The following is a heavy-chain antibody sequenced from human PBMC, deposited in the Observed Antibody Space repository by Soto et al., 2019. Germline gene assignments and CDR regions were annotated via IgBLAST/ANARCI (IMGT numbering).Heavy chain of an antibody. V-gene: IGHV4-34*01. CDR1: GGYFSGYD. CDR2: INHSGST. J-gene: IGHJ4*02. Sequence: SEILSLTCAVYGGYFSGYDWSWIRQPPGKGLEWIGEINHSGSTNYNPSLKSRVTISVDTSKNQFSLKLSSVTAADTAVYYCARGRYSSSSYYWGQGTLVTVSS. CDR3: ARGRYSSSSYY. D-gene: IGHD6-6*01.